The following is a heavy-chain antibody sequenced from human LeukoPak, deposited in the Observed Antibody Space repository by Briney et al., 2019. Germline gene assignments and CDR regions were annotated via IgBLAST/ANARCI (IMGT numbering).Heavy chain of an antibody. CDR3: ARGGYSGYRSRFDY. CDR1: GGPFSGYS. J-gene: IGHJ4*02. D-gene: IGHD5-12*01. Sequence: SETLSLTCAVHGGPFSGYSWNWIRQPPGMGLEWIGEVNHSGSTNYNPSLKSRVTISVDTARHQFSLKLSSVTAADTSVYYCARGGYSGYRSRFDYWGQGTLVTVSS. V-gene: IGHV4-34*01. CDR2: VNHSGST.